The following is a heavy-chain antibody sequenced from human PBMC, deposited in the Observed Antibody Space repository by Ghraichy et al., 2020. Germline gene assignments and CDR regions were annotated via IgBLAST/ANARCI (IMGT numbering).Heavy chain of an antibody. V-gene: IGHV3-30*02. CDR1: GFLFSTYS. D-gene: IGHD4-17*01. CDR2: IRYDGITK. J-gene: IGHJ4*02. Sequence: GGSLRLSCAASGFLFSTYSMHWVRQAPGKGLEWVTFIRYDGITKYYADSVKGRFTISRDNSKNTLYLQMNSLRAEDVAVYYCARDSYGSDHWGQGTVVTVSS. CDR3: ARDSYGSDH.